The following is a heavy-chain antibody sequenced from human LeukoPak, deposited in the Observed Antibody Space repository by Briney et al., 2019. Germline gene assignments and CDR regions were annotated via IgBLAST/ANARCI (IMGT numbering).Heavy chain of an antibody. CDR2: IKEDGSEK. CDR3: AREFNIAVAGIYTGFDI. D-gene: IGHD6-19*01. CDR1: EFTFSSYW. Sequence: PGGSLRLSCAASEFTFSSYWMSWVRQAPGKGLEWVANIKEDGSEKRYVGSVKGRFTISRDNAKNSLYLQMNSLRADDTAVCYCAREFNIAVAGIYTGFDIWGQGTMVTVSS. J-gene: IGHJ3*02. V-gene: IGHV3-7*03.